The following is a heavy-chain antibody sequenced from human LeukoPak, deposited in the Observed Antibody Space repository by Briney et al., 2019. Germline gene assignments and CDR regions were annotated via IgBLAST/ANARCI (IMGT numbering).Heavy chain of an antibody. CDR1: GGSISSYY. J-gene: IGHJ5*02. D-gene: IGHD3-9*01. CDR2: IYYSGST. CDR3: ARATAGYDILTGYYPNWFDP. Sequence: SETLSLTCTVSGGSISSYYWSWIRQPPGKGLEWIGYIYYSGSTNYNPSLKSRVTISVDTSKNQFSRKLSSVTAADTAVYYCARATAGYDILTGYYPNWFDPWGQGTLVTVSS. V-gene: IGHV4-59*01.